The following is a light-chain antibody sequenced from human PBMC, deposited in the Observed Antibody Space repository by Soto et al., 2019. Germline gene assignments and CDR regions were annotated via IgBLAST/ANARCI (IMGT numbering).Light chain of an antibody. CDR1: SSSIGSNT. Sequence: QSVLTQPPSASGTPGQRVTISCSGSSSSIGSNTVNWYQHLPGTAPKLHIYSNNKRPSGVPDRFSGSKSGTSASLAISGLQSEDEADYYCASWDDSLNGVVCGGGTMLTVL. CDR3: ASWDDSLNGVV. J-gene: IGLJ2*01. V-gene: IGLV1-44*01. CDR2: SNN.